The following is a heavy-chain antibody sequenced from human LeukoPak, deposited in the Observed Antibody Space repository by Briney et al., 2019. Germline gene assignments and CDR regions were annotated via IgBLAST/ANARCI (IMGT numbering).Heavy chain of an antibody. J-gene: IGHJ3*02. D-gene: IGHD3-10*01. V-gene: IGHV1-69*04. CDR3: ASPGSGRAFDI. Sequence: GASVKVSCKASGGTFSSYAISWVRQAPGQGLEWMGRIIPILGIANYAQKFQGRVTITADKSTSTAYMELSSLRSEDTAVYYCASPGSGRAFDIWGQGTMVTVSS. CDR1: GGTFSSYA. CDR2: IIPILGIA.